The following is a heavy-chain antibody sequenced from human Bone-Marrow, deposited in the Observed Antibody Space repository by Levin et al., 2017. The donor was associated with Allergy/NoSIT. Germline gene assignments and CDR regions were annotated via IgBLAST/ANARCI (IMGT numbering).Heavy chain of an antibody. CDR2: LSYDGSSE. V-gene: IGHV3-30*03. CDR3: ERTSGTQHHDFDS. CDR1: GFTFENHG. Sequence: GESLKISCVGSGFTFENHGIHWVRQAPGKGLEWVSVLSYDGSSEYYADSVKGRLTMSRDNSKNTVWLQIQSLRTEDTAVYYCERTSGTQHHDFDSWGQGILVTVSS. D-gene: IGHD1-7*01. J-gene: IGHJ4*02.